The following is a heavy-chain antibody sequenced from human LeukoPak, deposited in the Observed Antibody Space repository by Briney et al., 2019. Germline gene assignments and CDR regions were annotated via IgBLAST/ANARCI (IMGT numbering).Heavy chain of an antibody. J-gene: IGHJ6*03. Sequence: GRSLRLSCAASGLTFDDYAMHWVRQAPGKGLEWVSGITWNSDSIDYADSVKGRFTISRDSSKNILYLQMNSLRAEDTAVYYCAKDRCSNGVGCYYYYMDVWGKGTTVTISS. CDR2: ITWNSDSI. D-gene: IGHD2-8*01. CDR3: AKDRCSNGVGCYYYYMDV. V-gene: IGHV3-9*01. CDR1: GLTFDDYA.